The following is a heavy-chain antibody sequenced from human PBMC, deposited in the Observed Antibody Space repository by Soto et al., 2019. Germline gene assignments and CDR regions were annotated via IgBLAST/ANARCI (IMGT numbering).Heavy chain of an antibody. CDR1: GYTVTSYA. CDR2: INAGNGNT. J-gene: IGHJ6*02. D-gene: IGHD1-26*01. Sequence: ASVKVARTASGYTVTSYAVHGVLQAPGQRLEWMGWINAGNGNTKYSQKFQGRVTITRDTSASTAYMELSSLRSEDTAVYYCARVVGLSGSYLWDYYYYGMDVWGQGTTVTVSS. CDR3: ARVVGLSGSYLWDYYYYGMDV. V-gene: IGHV1-3*01.